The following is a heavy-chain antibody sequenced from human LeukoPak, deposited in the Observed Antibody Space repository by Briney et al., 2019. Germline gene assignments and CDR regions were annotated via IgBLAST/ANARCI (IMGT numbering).Heavy chain of an antibody. J-gene: IGHJ4*02. D-gene: IGHD5-24*01. Sequence: TGGSLRLSCSASGFAFRNYGMAWVRQAPGKGLDFVSAVNAKGDVTFYADSVKGRFTMSRDNSKNTLYLQMNSLRAEDTAVYYRAKEKGDGLPFDYWGQGTLITVPS. CDR3: AKEKGDGLPFDY. CDR1: GFAFRNYG. V-gene: IGHV3-23*01. CDR2: VNAKGDVT.